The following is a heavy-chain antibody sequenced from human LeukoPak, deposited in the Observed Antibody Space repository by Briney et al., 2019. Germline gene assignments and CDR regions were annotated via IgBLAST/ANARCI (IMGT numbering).Heavy chain of an antibody. J-gene: IGHJ4*02. CDR1: GGTFSSYA. CDR2: IIPIFGTA. CDR3: ARQYCSGGSCYDY. Sequence: SVKVSCKASGGTFSSYAISWVRQAPGQGLEWMGGIIPIFGTANYAQKFQGRVTITTDESTSTAYMELSCLRSEDTAVYYCARQYCSGGSCYDYWGQGTLVTVSS. V-gene: IGHV1-69*05. D-gene: IGHD2-15*01.